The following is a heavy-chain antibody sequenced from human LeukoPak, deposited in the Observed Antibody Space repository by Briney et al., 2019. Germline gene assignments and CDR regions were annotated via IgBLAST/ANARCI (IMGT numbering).Heavy chain of an antibody. CDR1: GVTFTGYW. CDR3: ARVKWLAFDY. V-gene: IGHV3-7*05. CDR2: IKLDGSER. J-gene: IGHJ4*02. D-gene: IGHD6-19*01. Sequence: GGSLTLSCAASGVTFTGYWMSWVRQAPGQGLELVANIKLDGSERYYVDSVKGRLTISRDNAKNSVYLQRNSLRAEDTAVYYCARVKWLAFDYWGQGTLVTVS.